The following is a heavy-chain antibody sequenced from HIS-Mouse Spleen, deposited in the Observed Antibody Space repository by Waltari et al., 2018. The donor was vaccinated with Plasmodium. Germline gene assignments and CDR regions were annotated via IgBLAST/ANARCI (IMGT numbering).Heavy chain of an antibody. CDR1: VFTFSSYG. V-gene: IGHV3-30*03. D-gene: IGHD7-27*01. J-gene: IGHJ4*02. CDR3: ATSGLTGGTYYFDY. CDR2: ISYDGSNK. Sequence: QVQLVASGGGVVQPGRSLRLSCAASVFTFSSYGMHWVRQAPGKGLGWVAVISYDGSNKYYADSVKGRFTISRDNSKNTLYLQMNSLRAEDTAVYYCATSGLTGGTYYFDYWGQGTLVTVSS.